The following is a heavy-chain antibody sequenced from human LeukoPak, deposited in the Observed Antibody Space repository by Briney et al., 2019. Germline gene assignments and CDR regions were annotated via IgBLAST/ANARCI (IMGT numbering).Heavy chain of an antibody. D-gene: IGHD3-3*01. CDR2: INPNSGGT. V-gene: IGHV1-2*02. CDR1: GYTFTGYY. J-gene: IGHJ4*02. Sequence: GASVKVSCKASGYTFTGYYMHWVRQAPGQGLEWMGWINPNSGGTNYAQEFQGRVTMTRDTSISTAYMELSRLRSDDTAVYYCARGSDDFWSGYSPSYWGQGTLVTVSS. CDR3: ARGSDDFWSGYSPSY.